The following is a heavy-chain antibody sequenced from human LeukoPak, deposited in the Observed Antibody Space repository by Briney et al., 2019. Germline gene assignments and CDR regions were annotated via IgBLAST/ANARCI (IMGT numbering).Heavy chain of an antibody. CDR1: GGSISSYY. CDR3: ARSLATYYFDS. D-gene: IGHD5-12*01. J-gene: IGHJ4*02. Sequence: SETLSLTCTVSGGSISSYYWSWIRQPPEKGLEWIGYIYYSGSTNYNPSLKSRVTISVDTSKNQFSLKLSSVTAADTAVYYCARSLATYYFDSWGQGTLVPSPQ. V-gene: IGHV4-59*01. CDR2: IYYSGST.